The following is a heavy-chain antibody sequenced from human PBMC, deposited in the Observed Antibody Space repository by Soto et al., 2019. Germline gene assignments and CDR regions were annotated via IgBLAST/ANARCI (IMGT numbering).Heavy chain of an antibody. CDR1: GYSFTNYY. CDR2: ISPYNGDT. D-gene: IGHD6-19*01. CDR3: AKEVAVAGKDDYYGMDV. Sequence: ASVKVSCKASGYSFTNYYISWVRQAPGQGLEWMGWISPYNGDTNYAQKLQGRVTMTTDTSTSTAYMELRSLRSDDTAVYYCAKEVAVAGKDDYYGMDVWGQGTTVTVSS. J-gene: IGHJ6*02. V-gene: IGHV1-18*01.